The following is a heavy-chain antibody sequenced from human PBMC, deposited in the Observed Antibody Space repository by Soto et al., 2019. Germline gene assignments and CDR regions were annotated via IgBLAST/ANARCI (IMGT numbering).Heavy chain of an antibody. CDR1: GFSLSNARMG. V-gene: IGHV2-26*01. CDR2: IFSNDEK. Sequence: SGPTLVNPTETLTLTCTVSGFSLSNARMGVSWIRQPPGKALEWLAHIFSNDEKSYSTSLKSRLTISKDTPKSQVVLTMTNMDPVDTATYYCARLPTTQYYDYIWGSSVAPKSFDYWGQGTLVTVSS. D-gene: IGHD3-16*01. J-gene: IGHJ4*02. CDR3: ARLPTTQYYDYIWGSSVAPKSFDY.